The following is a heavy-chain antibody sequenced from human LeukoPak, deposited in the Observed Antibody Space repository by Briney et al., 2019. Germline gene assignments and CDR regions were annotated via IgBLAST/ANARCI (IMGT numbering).Heavy chain of an antibody. Sequence: SETLSLTCTVSGGSISSSIYYWGWIRQPPGKGLEWIGSIYYSGSTYYNPSLKSRVTISVDTSKNQFSLKLSSVTAADTAVYYCARHVYGSGWSQGAFDIWGQGTMVTVSS. CDR3: ARHVYGSGWSQGAFDI. CDR2: IYYSGST. V-gene: IGHV4-39*01. J-gene: IGHJ3*02. D-gene: IGHD6-19*01. CDR1: GGSISSSIYY.